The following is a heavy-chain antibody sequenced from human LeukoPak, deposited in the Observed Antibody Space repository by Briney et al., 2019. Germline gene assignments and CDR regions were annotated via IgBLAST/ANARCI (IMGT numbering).Heavy chain of an antibody. CDR3: ARARGSGYPKRAYYYYGMDV. CDR1: GGTFISYA. D-gene: IGHD3-3*01. CDR2: IIPIFGTA. Sequence: ASVKVSCKASGGTFISYAISWVRQAPGQGLEWMGGIIPIFGTANYAQKFQGRVTITADESTSTAYMELSSLRSEDTAVYYCARARGSGYPKRAYYYYGMDVWGQGTTVTVSS. J-gene: IGHJ6*02. V-gene: IGHV1-69*13.